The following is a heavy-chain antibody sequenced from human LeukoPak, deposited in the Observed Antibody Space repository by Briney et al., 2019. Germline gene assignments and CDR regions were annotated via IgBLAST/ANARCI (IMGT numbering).Heavy chain of an antibody. CDR2: IIPIFGTA. CDR1: GGTFSSYA. CDR3: ARHPCPYYYDSSGTKGYAFDI. V-gene: IGHV1-69*05. D-gene: IGHD3-22*01. Sequence: GASVKVSCKASGGTFSSYAISWVRQAPGQGLEWMGGIIPIFGTANYAQKFQGRVTITTDESTSTAYMELSSLRSEDTAVYDCARHPCPYYYDSSGTKGYAFDIWGQGTMVTVSS. J-gene: IGHJ3*02.